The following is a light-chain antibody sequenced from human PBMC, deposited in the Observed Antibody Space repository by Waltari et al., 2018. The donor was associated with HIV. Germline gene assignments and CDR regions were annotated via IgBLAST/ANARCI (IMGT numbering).Light chain of an antibody. CDR1: KLGDKY. Sequence: SYELTQPPSVSVSPGQPANITSSGHKLGDKYACWYQQKPGQSPVLVIYQDSKRPSGIPERFSGSNSGNTATLTISGTQAMDEADYYCQAWDSSTVVFGGGTKLTVL. CDR2: QDS. CDR3: QAWDSSTVV. J-gene: IGLJ2*01. V-gene: IGLV3-1*01.